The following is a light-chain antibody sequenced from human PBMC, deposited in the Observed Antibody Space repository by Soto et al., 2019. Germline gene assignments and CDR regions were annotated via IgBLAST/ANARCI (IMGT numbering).Light chain of an antibody. Sequence: DIQMTQSPSTLSASVGDRVTITCWASQSISSWLAWYQQKPGKAPKLLIYKASSLESGVPSRFSGSGSGTEFTLTISSLQPDDFATYYCQQYNSYSWTFGQGTKVDI. CDR1: QSISSW. J-gene: IGKJ1*01. V-gene: IGKV1-5*03. CDR3: QQYNSYSWT. CDR2: KAS.